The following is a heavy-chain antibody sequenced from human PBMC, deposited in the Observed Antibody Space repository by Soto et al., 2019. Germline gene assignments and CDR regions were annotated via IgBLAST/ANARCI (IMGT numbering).Heavy chain of an antibody. V-gene: IGHV1-69*06. J-gene: IGHJ4*02. Sequence: QVQLVQSGAEVREPGSSVKVSCKASGGTFSTSTISWVRQAPGQGLEWMGGVIPMFDSPYYAQKFQGRVTVAADKSTSTAYMNLYSLRSEDTAFYYCVALVEMNVRWGQGTLVTVSS. CDR1: GGTFSTST. CDR3: VALVEMNVR. D-gene: IGHD1-1*01. CDR2: VIPMFDSP.